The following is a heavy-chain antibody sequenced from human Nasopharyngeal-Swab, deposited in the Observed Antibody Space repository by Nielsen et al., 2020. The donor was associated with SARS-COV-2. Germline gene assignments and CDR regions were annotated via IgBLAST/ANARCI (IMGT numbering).Heavy chain of an antibody. V-gene: IGHV3-30*18. Sequence: GESLKISCAAPGFTFSSYGMHWVRQAPGKGLEWVAVISYDGSNKYYADSVKGRFTISRDNSKNTLYLQMNSLRAEDTAVYYCAKGPYYYYYMDVWGKGTTVTVSS. CDR3: AKGPYYYYYMDV. J-gene: IGHJ6*03. CDR1: GFTFSSYG. CDR2: ISYDGSNK.